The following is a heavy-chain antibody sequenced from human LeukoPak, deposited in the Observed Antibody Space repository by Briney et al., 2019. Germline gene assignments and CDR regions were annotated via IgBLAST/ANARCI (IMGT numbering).Heavy chain of an antibody. CDR2: INPSGGST. CDR1: GYTFTSYY. D-gene: IGHD3-10*01. J-gene: IGHJ3*02. V-gene: IGHV1-46*01. CDR3: AREGFFGSGSYPPTGQDAFDI. Sequence: ASVKVSCKASGYTFTSYYMHWVRQAPGQGLEWMGIINPSGGSTSYAQKFQGRVTMTRDTSTSTVYMELSSLRSEDTAVYYCAREGFFGSGSYPPTGQDAFDIWGQGTMVTVSS.